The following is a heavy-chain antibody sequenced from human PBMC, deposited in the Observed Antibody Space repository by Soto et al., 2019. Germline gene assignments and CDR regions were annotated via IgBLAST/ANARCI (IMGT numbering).Heavy chain of an antibody. CDR3: ARDFWSGYYGSYGMDV. D-gene: IGHD3-3*01. CDR2: IIPIFGTA. V-gene: IGHV1-69*13. CDR1: GGTFSSYA. Sequence: SVKVSCKASGGTFSSYAISWVRQAPGQGLEWMGGIIPIFGTANYAQKFQGRVTITADESTSTAYMELSSLRSEDTAVYYCARDFWSGYYGSYGMDVWGQGTTVTVS. J-gene: IGHJ6*02.